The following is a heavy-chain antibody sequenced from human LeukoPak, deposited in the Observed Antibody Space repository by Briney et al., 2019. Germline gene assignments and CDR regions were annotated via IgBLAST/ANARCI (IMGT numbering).Heavy chain of an antibody. V-gene: IGHV3-74*01. CDR2: INSDASVT. CDR3: ARGKEVVSADGNWFDP. D-gene: IGHD2-2*01. CDR1: GFTFSNYW. J-gene: IGHJ5*02. Sequence: GGSLRLSCAASGFTFSNYWMHWVRQTPGKGLVWVSRINSDASVTTYADSVKGRFTISRDNAKNTLYLQMNSLRAEDTAVYYCARGKEVVSADGNWFDPWGQGTLVIVSS.